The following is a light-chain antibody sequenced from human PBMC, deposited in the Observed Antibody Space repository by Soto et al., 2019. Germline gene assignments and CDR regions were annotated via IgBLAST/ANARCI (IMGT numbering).Light chain of an antibody. Sequence: QSALTQPASVSGSPGQSITISCTGTRSDVGGYNFVSWYQQLPGKAPKLMIYEVRNRPSGVSNRFSGSKSGNTASLTISGLQAEDEADYYCSSYTSTDTVVFGGGTKVTVL. CDR2: EVR. V-gene: IGLV2-14*01. CDR1: RSDVGGYNF. J-gene: IGLJ2*01. CDR3: SSYTSTDTVV.